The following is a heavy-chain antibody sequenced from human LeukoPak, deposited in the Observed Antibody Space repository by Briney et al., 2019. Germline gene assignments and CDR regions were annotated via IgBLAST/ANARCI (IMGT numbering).Heavy chain of an antibody. CDR1: GFTFSNAW. CDR2: IKSKTDGGTT. D-gene: IGHD2-21*02. V-gene: IGHV3-15*01. CDR3: TRPMRYCGGDCFRAGFDP. Sequence: GGSLRLSCAASGFTFSNAWMSWVRQAPGKGLEWVGRIKSKTDGGTTDYAAPVKGRFTISRDDSKNTLYLQMNSLKTEDTAVYYCTRPMRYCGGDCFRAGFDPWGQGTLVTVSS. J-gene: IGHJ5*02.